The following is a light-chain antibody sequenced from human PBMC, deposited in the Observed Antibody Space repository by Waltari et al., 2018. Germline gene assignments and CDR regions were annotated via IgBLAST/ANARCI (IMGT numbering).Light chain of an antibody. J-gene: IGKJ4*01. CDR2: RAA. CDR3: QQYNNWLT. CDR1: QSVSDD. Sequence: EVVMTQSPAILSVSPGQRATLFCRASQSVSDDLAWYQHTSGQPPRLLIYRAAYRATGFPARFSGSGSGTEFTLTINSLQSEDFAVYYCQQYNNWLTFGGGTKVEV. V-gene: IGKV3-15*01.